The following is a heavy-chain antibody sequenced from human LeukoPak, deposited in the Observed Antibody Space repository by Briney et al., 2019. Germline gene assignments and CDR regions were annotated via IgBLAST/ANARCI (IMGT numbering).Heavy chain of an antibody. Sequence: GASVKVSCKVSGYTLNELSMHWVRQAPGKGLEWMGGFDPEDGETIYAQKFQGRVTMTEDTSTDTAYMELSSLRSEDTAVYYCATDCSSTSCYSWFDPWGQGTLVTVSS. CDR2: FDPEDGET. CDR3: ATDCSSTSCYSWFDP. D-gene: IGHD2-2*02. J-gene: IGHJ5*02. V-gene: IGHV1-24*01. CDR1: GYTLNELS.